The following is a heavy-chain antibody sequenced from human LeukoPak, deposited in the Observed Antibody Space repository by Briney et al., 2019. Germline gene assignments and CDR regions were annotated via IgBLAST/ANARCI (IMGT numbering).Heavy chain of an antibody. CDR2: ISYDGSNK. Sequence: GGSLRLSCAASGFTVSSSYMSWVRQAPGKGLEWVAVISYDGSNKYYADSVKGRFTISRDNSKNTLYLQMNSLRVEDTAVYYCARAGGSGNSTYYFDYWGQGTQVTVSS. J-gene: IGHJ4*02. CDR3: ARAGGSGNSTYYFDY. D-gene: IGHD3-10*01. CDR1: GFTVSSSY. V-gene: IGHV3-30*03.